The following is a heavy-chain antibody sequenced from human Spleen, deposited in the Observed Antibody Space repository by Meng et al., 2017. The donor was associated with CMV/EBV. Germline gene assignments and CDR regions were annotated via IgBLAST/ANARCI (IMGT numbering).Heavy chain of an antibody. CDR3: ARDPEGYCSTISCENNWFDL. Sequence: SSDYWGWIRQPPGKGLEWVGSIHYTGTTYYNPSLKSRVTISVDTSKNQLSLKLTSVTAADTAVYYCARDPEGYCSTISCENNWFDLWGQGTLVTVSS. J-gene: IGHJ5*02. V-gene: IGHV4-39*07. D-gene: IGHD2-2*01. CDR2: IHYTGTT. CDR1: SSDY.